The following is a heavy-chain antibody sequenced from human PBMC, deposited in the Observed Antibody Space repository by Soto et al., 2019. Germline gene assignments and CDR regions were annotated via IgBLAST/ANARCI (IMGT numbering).Heavy chain of an antibody. J-gene: IGHJ6*02. CDR3: ARKGYGDYGGMDV. V-gene: IGHV3-21*01. CDR1: GFIFSNYN. CDR2: ISTGSSYK. Sequence: EVQVVASGGGLVRPGGSLRLSCAASGFIFSNYNMNWVRQAPGRGLEWVSYISTGSSYKYYADSVKGRFTISRDNAQNSLYLQMNSLRDEDTAVYYCARKGYGDYGGMDVWGQGTTVTVSS. D-gene: IGHD4-17*01.